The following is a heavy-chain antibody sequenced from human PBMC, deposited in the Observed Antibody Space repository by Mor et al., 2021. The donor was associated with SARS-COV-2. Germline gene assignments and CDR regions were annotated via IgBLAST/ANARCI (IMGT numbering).Heavy chain of an antibody. CDR2: FGTA. D-gene: IGHD1-26*01. J-gene: IGHJ4*02. Sequence: FGTANYTQNFQGRVTITADESTSTAYMELSSLRSEDTAVYYCARNLVGATRDYWGQGTLVTVSS. CDR3: ARNLVGATRDY. V-gene: IGHV1-69*01.